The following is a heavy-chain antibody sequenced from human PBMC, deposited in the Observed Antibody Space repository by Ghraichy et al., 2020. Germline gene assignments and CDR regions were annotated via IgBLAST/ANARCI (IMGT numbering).Heavy chain of an antibody. J-gene: IGHJ4*02. V-gene: IGHV3-20*01. CDR3: ARAVGGLDGDYVPHFDY. CDR2: INWNGGST. CDR1: GFTFDDYG. D-gene: IGHD4-17*01. Sequence: GGSLRLSCAASGFTFDDYGMSWVRQAPGKGLEWVSGINWNGGSTGYADSVKGRFTISRDNAKNSLYLQMNSLRAEDTALYHCARAVGGLDGDYVPHFDYWGQGTLVTVSS.